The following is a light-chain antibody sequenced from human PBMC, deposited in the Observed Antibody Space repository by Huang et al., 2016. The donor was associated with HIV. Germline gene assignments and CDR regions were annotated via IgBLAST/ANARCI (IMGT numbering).Light chain of an antibody. CDR3: QQYNNWPRT. V-gene: IGKV3-15*01. J-gene: IGKJ2*01. CDR1: QYVSSN. CDR2: GAS. Sequence: ERVLTQSPDTLSVSPGERATLYCRASQYVSSNLALYQQKPGQAPSLLVYGASTRVIDIPARFSGSGSGTEFTLTISSLQSEDSAVYYCQQYNNWPRTFGQGTKLEIK.